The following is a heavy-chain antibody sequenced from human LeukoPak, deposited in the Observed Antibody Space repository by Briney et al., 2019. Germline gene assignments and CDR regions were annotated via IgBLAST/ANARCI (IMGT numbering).Heavy chain of an antibody. J-gene: IGHJ4*02. CDR2: INGDGSST. CDR3: TRDMSPAHY. Sequence: GGSLRLSCAASGFTFSSYWMHWVRQAPGKGMGWVSRINGDGSSTTYADSVKGRFTISRDNAKNTLYLQMNSLRAEDTAVYYCTRDMSPAHYWGQGTRVTVSS. CDR1: GFTFSSYW. D-gene: IGHD3-10*02. V-gene: IGHV3-74*01.